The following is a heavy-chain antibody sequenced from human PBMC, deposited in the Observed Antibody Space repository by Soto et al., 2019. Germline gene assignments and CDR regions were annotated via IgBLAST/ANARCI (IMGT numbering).Heavy chain of an antibody. D-gene: IGHD2-2*01. CDR1: GFTFSSYA. CDR2: ISGSGGST. Sequence: QLGGSLRLSCAASGFTFSSYAMSWVRQAPGKGLEWVSAISGSGGSTYYADSVKGRFTISRDNSKNTLYLQMNSLRAEDTAVYYCAKGPRRYCSSTSCYEDYFDYWGQGTLVTVSS. V-gene: IGHV3-23*01. CDR3: AKGPRRYCSSTSCYEDYFDY. J-gene: IGHJ4*02.